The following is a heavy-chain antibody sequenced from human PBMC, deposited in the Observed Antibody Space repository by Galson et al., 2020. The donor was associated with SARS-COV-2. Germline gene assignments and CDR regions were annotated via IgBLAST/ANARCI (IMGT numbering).Heavy chain of an antibody. J-gene: IGHJ3*02. D-gene: IGHD3-10*01. CDR2: IYTSGST. V-gene: IGHV4-61*02. Sequence: SETLSLTCTVSGDSMRTSDYYCNWIRQTAEKGLQWIGRIYTSGSTTYNPSLESRLSISVDTSKNQFSLKLSSVTAADTAVYYCVRNASGLGKLDIWGQGATVIVSS. CDR3: VRNASGLGKLDI. CDR1: GDSMRTSDYY.